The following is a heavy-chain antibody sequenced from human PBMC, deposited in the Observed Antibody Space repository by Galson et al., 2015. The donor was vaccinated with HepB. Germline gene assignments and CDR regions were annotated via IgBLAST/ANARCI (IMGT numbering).Heavy chain of an antibody. CDR3: TLTSEWCGFDY. CDR1: GFTFSNAW. J-gene: IGHJ4*02. V-gene: IGHV3-15*01. CDR2: IKSKTDGGTT. Sequence: SLRLSCAASGFTFSNAWMSWVRQAPGKGLEWVGRIKSKTDGGTTDYAAPVKGRFTISRDDSKNTLYLQMNSLKTEDTAVYYCTLTSEWCGFDYWGQGTLVTVSS. D-gene: IGHD2-15*01.